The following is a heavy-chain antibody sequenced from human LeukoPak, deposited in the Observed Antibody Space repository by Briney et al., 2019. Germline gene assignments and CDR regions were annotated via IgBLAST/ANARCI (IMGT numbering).Heavy chain of an antibody. CDR3: ARDCSSTSCHIDY. V-gene: IGHV1-18*01. Sequence: ASVKVSCKASGYTLTSYGISWVRQAPGQGLEWMGWISAYNGNANYAQKLLGRVTMTTDTSTSTAYMELRSLRSDDTAVYYCARDCSSTSCHIDYWGQGTLVTVSS. CDR2: ISAYNGNA. J-gene: IGHJ4*02. D-gene: IGHD2-2*01. CDR1: GYTLTSYG.